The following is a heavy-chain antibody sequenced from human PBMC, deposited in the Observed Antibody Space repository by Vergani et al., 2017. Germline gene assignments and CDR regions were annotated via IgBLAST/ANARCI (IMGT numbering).Heavy chain of an antibody. CDR2: IYYSGST. Sequence: QLQLQESGPGLVKPSETLSLTCTVSGGSISSSSYYWGWIRQPPGKGLEWIGYIYYSGSTYYNPSLKSRVTISVDTSKNQFSLKLSSVTAADTAVYYCARDREYSYEIDYWGQGTLVTVSS. D-gene: IGHD5-18*01. CDR1: GGSISSSSYY. V-gene: IGHV4-39*07. CDR3: ARDREYSYEIDY. J-gene: IGHJ4*02.